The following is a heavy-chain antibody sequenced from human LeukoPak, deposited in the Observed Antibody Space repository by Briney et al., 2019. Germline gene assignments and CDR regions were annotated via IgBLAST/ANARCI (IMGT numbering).Heavy chain of an antibody. J-gene: IGHJ4*02. CDR2: SNHSGST. V-gene: IGHV4-34*01. Sequence: SETLSLACAVYGGSFSGYYWSWIRQPPGKGLEWLGESNHSGSTNYNPSLKSRVTISVDTSKNQFSLKLSSVTAADTAVYYCAREAARGRLRYFDWLSSHFDYWGQGTLVTVSS. D-gene: IGHD3-9*01. CDR1: GGSFSGYY. CDR3: AREAARGRLRYFDWLSSHFDY.